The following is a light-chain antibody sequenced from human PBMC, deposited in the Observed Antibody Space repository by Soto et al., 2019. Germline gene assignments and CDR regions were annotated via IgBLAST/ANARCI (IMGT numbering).Light chain of an antibody. J-gene: IGKJ5*01. Sequence: EIVLTQSPGNMSVSPGERATLSCRASQSVSSNLAWYQQKPGQAPRLLIYGASTRATGIPARFSGSGSGTEFTLTISSLQSEDFAVYYCQQYNNWPPITFGQGTRLEIK. CDR2: GAS. V-gene: IGKV3-15*01. CDR3: QQYNNWPPIT. CDR1: QSVSSN.